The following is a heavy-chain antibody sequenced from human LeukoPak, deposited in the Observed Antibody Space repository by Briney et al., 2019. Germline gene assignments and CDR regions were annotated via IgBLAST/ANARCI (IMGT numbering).Heavy chain of an antibody. CDR1: GFTFSSYA. D-gene: IGHD6-19*01. J-gene: IGHJ3*02. CDR3: ARVRDSSGWYDDAFDI. CDR2: ISGSGGST. Sequence: GGSLRLSCAASGFTFSSYAMSWVRQAPGKGLEWVSAISGSGGSTYYADSVKGRFTISRDNSKNTLYLQMNSLRAEDTAVYYCARVRDSSGWYDDAFDIWGQGTMVTVSS. V-gene: IGHV3-23*01.